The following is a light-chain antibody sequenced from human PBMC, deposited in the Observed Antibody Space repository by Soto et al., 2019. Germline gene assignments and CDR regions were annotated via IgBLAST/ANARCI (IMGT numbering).Light chain of an antibody. CDR1: QSVSNNY. V-gene: IGKV3-20*01. Sequence: IVLTQSPGTLSLSPGERATLSCRASQSVSNNYLAWYQQKPGQAPRLLIYGASNRATGIPDRFSGSGSGTDFTLTVSRLEPEDFALYYCHQRQSWPRTFGQGTKVDIK. J-gene: IGKJ1*01. CDR2: GAS. CDR3: HQRQSWPRT.